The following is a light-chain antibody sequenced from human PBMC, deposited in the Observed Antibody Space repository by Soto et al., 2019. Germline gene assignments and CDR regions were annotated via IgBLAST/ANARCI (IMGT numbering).Light chain of an antibody. CDR1: QRVSSSY. V-gene: IGKV3-20*01. CDR2: GAS. Sequence: EIVLTQSPGTLSLSPGERATLSCRASQRVSSSYLAWYQQKPGQAPRPLIYGASSRAIGIPDRFSGSGSGTDFTLTISRLEPEDFAVYYCQQYGSSPWTFGQGTKVDIK. CDR3: QQYGSSPWT. J-gene: IGKJ1*01.